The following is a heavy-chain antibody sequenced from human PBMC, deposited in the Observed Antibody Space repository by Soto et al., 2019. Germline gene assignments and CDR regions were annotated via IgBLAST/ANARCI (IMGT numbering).Heavy chain of an antibody. J-gene: IGHJ4*02. D-gene: IGHD2-15*01. CDR1: GNTLSSYA. V-gene: IGHV1-69*11. CDR3: ARRYQPILPFDF. Sequence: SVKVSCKASGNTLSSYAFTWLRQAPGKGFELMGTIIPILRTTEYEQKFQGRVTITADESTTTVYMELSGLTSGDTGICFCARRYQPILPFDFWGQGTLVTV. CDR2: IIPILRTT.